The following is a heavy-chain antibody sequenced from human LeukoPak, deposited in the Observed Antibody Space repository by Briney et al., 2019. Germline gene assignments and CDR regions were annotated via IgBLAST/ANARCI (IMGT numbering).Heavy chain of an antibody. J-gene: IGHJ6*04. D-gene: IGHD3-16*01. Sequence: NPGGSLKLSCTASGFNFRSAWMSWARQAPGKGLEWVGRVRSKSDAGTMDYAAHVEGRFTISRDDSKNMVYLDMNSLKTEDTAVYYCGGRRVWGNGTVVTVSS. CDR2: VRSKSDAGTM. CDR1: GFNFRSAW. V-gene: IGHV3-15*01. CDR3: GGRRV.